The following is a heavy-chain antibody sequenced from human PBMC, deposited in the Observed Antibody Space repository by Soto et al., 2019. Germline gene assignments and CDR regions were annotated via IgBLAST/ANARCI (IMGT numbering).Heavy chain of an antibody. J-gene: IGHJ6*02. CDR1: GFTFGDYA. CDR3: TRAPGSGIAAAGTGRLGGMDV. CDR2: IRSKAYGGTT. V-gene: IGHV3-49*03. D-gene: IGHD6-13*01. Sequence: GGSLRLSCTASGFTFGDYAMSWFRQAPGKGLEWVGFIRSKAYGGTTEYAASVKGRFTISRDDSKSIAYLQMNSLKTEDTAVYYCTRAPGSGIAAAGTGRLGGMDVWGQGTTVTVSS.